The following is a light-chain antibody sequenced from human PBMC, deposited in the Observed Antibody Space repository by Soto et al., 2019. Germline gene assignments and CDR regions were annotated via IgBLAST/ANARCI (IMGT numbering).Light chain of an antibody. CDR3: QQRSNRPLT. CDR1: QSVSSSY. CDR2: GAS. V-gene: IGKV3D-20*02. J-gene: IGKJ5*01. Sequence: EIVLTQSPGTLSLSPGERATLSCRASQSVSSSYLAWYQQKPGQAPRLLIYGASSRATGIPARFSGSGSGTDFTLTISSLEPEDFAVYYCQQRSNRPLTFGQGTRLEIK.